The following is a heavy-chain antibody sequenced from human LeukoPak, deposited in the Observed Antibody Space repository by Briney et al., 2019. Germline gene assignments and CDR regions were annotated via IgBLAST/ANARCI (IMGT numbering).Heavy chain of an antibody. Sequence: SQTHSLTCAISGDSVSSNSAAWNWIRQSPSRGLEWLGRTYYRSKWYNDYAVSVKSRITINPDTSKNQFSLQLNSVTPEDTAVYYCARDKGTSYLSSFDYWGQGTLVTVSS. D-gene: IGHD6-6*01. CDR2: TYYRSKWYN. V-gene: IGHV6-1*01. CDR3: ARDKGTSYLSSFDY. J-gene: IGHJ4*02. CDR1: GDSVSSNSAA.